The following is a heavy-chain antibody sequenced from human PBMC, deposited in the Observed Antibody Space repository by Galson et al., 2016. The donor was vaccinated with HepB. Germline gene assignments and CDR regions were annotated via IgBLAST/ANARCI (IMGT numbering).Heavy chain of an antibody. CDR3: ARRADDAYGSGSLDY. D-gene: IGHD3-10*01. CDR1: GDSISNVDYY. J-gene: IGHJ4*02. V-gene: IGHV4-61*08. Sequence: SETLSLTCTVSGDSISNVDYYWNWIRQPPGKGLEWIGYIYYSGHTNYNSSLKSRVTISVDTSKSQFSLKVTSVTAADTAVYYCARRADDAYGSGSLDYWGQGTLVTVSS. CDR2: IYYSGHT.